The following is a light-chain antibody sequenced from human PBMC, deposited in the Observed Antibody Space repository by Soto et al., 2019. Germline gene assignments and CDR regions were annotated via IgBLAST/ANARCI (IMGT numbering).Light chain of an antibody. Sequence: EIVLTQSPGTPSLSPGETATLSCRASQSVNNQLAWYQQKPGQAPRLLIYDASTSATGIPARISGSGSGADFTLTISSLEPEDFAVYYCQHRRNWPLTFGGGTKVDIK. CDR2: DAS. V-gene: IGKV3-11*01. CDR3: QHRRNWPLT. CDR1: QSVNNQ. J-gene: IGKJ4*01.